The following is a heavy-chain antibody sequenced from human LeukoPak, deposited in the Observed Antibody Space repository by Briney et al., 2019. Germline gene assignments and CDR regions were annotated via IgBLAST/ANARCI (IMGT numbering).Heavy chain of an antibody. CDR3: ARSYYGSGSLAKY. V-gene: IGHV3-33*01. D-gene: IGHD3-10*01. CDR1: GFTFSSYG. CDR2: IWYDGSNK. Sequence: PGRSLRLSCAASGFTFSSYGMHWVRQAPGKGLEWVAVIWYDGSNKYYADSVKGRFTISRDNSKNTLYLQMNSLRAEDTAVYYCARSYYGSGSLAKYWGQGTLVTVS. J-gene: IGHJ4*02.